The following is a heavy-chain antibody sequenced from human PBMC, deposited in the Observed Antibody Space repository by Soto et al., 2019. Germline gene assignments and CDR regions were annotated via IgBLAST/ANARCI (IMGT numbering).Heavy chain of an antibody. Sequence: ASVKVSCKAAGYTFTSYAMHWVRQAPGQRLEWMGWINAGNGNTKYSQKFQGRVTITRDTSASTAYMELSSLRSEDTAVYYCARDGIAAAGTSWFDPWGQGTLVTVS. CDR2: INAGNGNT. J-gene: IGHJ5*02. D-gene: IGHD6-13*01. V-gene: IGHV1-3*01. CDR1: GYTFTSYA. CDR3: ARDGIAAAGTSWFDP.